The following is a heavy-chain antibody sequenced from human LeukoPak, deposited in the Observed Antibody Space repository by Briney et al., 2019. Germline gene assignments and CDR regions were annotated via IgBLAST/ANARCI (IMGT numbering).Heavy chain of an antibody. V-gene: IGHV4-38-2*02. CDR3: ARHADYYESTSYFWDY. Sequence: SETLSLTCTVSGDSISSYYWGWIRQPPGQGLEWIGSIYRSGSTYYNSSLKSRVTISVDTSKNQFSLKLSSVTAADTAVYYCARHADYYESTSYFWDYWGQGTLVTVSS. J-gene: IGHJ4*02. D-gene: IGHD3-22*01. CDR2: IYRSGST. CDR1: GDSISSYY.